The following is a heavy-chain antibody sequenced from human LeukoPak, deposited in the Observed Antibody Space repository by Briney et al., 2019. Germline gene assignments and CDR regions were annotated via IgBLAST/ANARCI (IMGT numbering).Heavy chain of an antibody. V-gene: IGHV3-7*05. D-gene: IGHD3-10*01. J-gene: IGHJ3*02. CDR3: ARIRGGAGITFDI. CDR1: GIIFSTYW. CDR2: INLDGSEK. Sequence: PGGSLRLSCAASGIIFSTYWMTWVRQAPGKGLEWVADINLDGSEKYYVDSVKGRFTISRDNTKNSLYLQMSSLRAEDTALYYCARIRGGAGITFDIWGQGTVVTVCS.